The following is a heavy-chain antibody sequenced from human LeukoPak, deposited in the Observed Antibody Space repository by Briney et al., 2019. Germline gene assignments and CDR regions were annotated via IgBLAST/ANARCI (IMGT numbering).Heavy chain of an antibody. CDR3: ARAMPSSTYYFDS. CDR1: GFTFRHFA. D-gene: IGHD2-2*01. J-gene: IGHJ4*02. Sequence: GGSLRLSCAASGFTFRHFAMNWVRQAPGKGLEWVSVISVSNGSTYYADSVRGRFTISRDNSKNTLFLQLNGLRGEDTAIYYCARAMPSSTYYFDSWSQGTVVSV. CDR2: ISVSNGST. V-gene: IGHV3-23*01.